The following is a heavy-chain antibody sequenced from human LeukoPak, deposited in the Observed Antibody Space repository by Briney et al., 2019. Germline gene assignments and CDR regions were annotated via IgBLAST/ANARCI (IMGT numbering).Heavy chain of an antibody. CDR3: ATLSYYYDSSGYPFHI. CDR1: GGSISSSSYY. Sequence: PSETLSLTCTVSGGSISSSSYYWGWIRQPPGKGLEWIGSIYYSGSTYYNPSLKSRVTISVDTSKNQFSLKLSSVTAADTAVYYCATLSYYYDSSGYPFHIWGQGTMVTVSS. D-gene: IGHD3-22*01. V-gene: IGHV4-39*01. J-gene: IGHJ3*02. CDR2: IYYSGST.